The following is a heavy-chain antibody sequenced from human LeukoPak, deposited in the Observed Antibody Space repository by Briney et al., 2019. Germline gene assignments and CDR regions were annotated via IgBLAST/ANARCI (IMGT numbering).Heavy chain of an antibody. J-gene: IGHJ4*02. CDR1: GFTFSSYA. CDR3: AKDAPLDGYNSYFDY. D-gene: IGHD5-24*01. Sequence: GGSLRLSCAASGFTFSSYAMSWVRQAPGKGLEWVSGISGSGGSTYYADSVKGRFTISRDNSKNTLYLQMNSLRAEDMAVYYCAKDAPLDGYNSYFDYWGQGTLVTVSS. V-gene: IGHV3-23*01. CDR2: ISGSGGST.